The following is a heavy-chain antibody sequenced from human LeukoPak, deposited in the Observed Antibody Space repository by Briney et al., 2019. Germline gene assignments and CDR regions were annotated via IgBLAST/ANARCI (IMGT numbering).Heavy chain of an antibody. J-gene: IGHJ6*02. CDR1: GGTFSSYA. Sequence: GASVKVSCKASGGTFSSYAISWVRQAPGQGLEWMGRINPNSGGTNYAQKFQGRVTMTRDTSISTAYMELSRLRSDDTAVYYCASDFKASWDYYYGMDVWGQGTTVTVSS. CDR2: INPNSGGT. V-gene: IGHV1-2*06. CDR3: ASDFKASWDYYYGMDV. D-gene: IGHD3-16*01.